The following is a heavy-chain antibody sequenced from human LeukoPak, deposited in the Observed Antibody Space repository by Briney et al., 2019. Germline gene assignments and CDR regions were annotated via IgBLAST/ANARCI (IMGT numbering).Heavy chain of an antibody. CDR2: ISSSSSYI. J-gene: IGHJ4*02. D-gene: IGHD3-3*01. Sequence: PGGSLRLSCAASGFTFSSYSMNWVRQAPGKGLECVSSISSSSSYIYYADSVKGRFTISRDNAKNSLYVQMNSLRAEDTAVYYCARVPIRFLEWLLQGDFDYWGQGTLVTVSS. CDR3: ARVPIRFLEWLLQGDFDY. V-gene: IGHV3-21*01. CDR1: GFTFSSYS.